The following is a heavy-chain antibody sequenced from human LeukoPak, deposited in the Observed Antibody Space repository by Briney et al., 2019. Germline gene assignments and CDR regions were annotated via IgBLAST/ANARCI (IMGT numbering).Heavy chain of an antibody. CDR2: IIPIFGTA. V-gene: IGHV1-69*13. CDR3: ARDNQQNLLGY. J-gene: IGHJ4*02. D-gene: IGHD2-15*01. CDR1: GGTFSSYA. Sequence: SVKVSCKASGGTFSSYAISWVRQAPGLGLEWMGGIIPIFGTANYAQKFQGRVTITADESTSTAYMELSSLRSEDTAVYYCARDNQQNLLGYWGQGTLVTVSS.